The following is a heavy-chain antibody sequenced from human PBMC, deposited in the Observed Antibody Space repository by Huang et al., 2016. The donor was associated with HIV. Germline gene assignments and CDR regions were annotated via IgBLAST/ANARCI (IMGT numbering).Heavy chain of an antibody. CDR1: GYIFTKYG. D-gene: IGHD1-1*01. CDR3: ARDHWYPLQNWFDL. CDR2: TSAYNGNT. Sequence: QVELVQSGAEVKRPGASVRVSCKAAGYIFTKYGINWVRQATGQGLEWMGWTSAYNGNTNYAEKFQGRVTLTRDTSATTAYMELRDVTSADTAVYYCARDHWYPLQNWFDLWGQGTLVTVSS. V-gene: IGHV1-18*01. J-gene: IGHJ5*01.